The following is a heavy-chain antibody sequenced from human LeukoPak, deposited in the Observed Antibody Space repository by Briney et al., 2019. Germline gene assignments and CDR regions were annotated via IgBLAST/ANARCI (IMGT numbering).Heavy chain of an antibody. CDR2: ISPSGGST. CDR3: TKGETTENH. J-gene: IGHJ3*01. Sequence: PGGSLRLSCAASGFIFAGYTVTWVRQAPGKGLEWVSAISPSGGSTYYADSVKGRFTISRDNSKNTFYLQMSSLRAEDTATYYCTKGETTENHWGQGTMVTVSS. CDR1: GFIFAGYT. V-gene: IGHV3-23*01. D-gene: IGHD1-1*01.